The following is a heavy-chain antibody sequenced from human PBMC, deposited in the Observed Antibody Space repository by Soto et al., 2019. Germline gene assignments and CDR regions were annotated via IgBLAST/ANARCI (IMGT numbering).Heavy chain of an antibody. CDR1: GGIFNTYA. CDR3: AADPYCGGDCYFDY. Sequence: SVKFSCRASGGIFNTYAINWMRLVLGQRLEWMGWIVLGSGNRNYPQKFQERVTITRDMSTNTAYMELSSLRSEDTAVYYCAADPYCGGDCYFDYWDQGTMVTVSS. D-gene: IGHD2-21*02. J-gene: IGHJ4*02. CDR2: IVLGSGNR. V-gene: IGHV1-58*02.